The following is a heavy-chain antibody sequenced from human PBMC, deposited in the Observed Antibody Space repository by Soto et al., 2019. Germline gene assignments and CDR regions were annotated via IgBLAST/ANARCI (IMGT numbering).Heavy chain of an antibody. D-gene: IGHD4-17*01. J-gene: IGHJ4*02. V-gene: IGHV4-59*01. CDR2: IYYSGIT. Sequence: QVQLQESGPGLVKPSETLSLTCTVSGGSISSYYWSWIRQPPGKGLEWIGYIYYSGITNYNPSLKSRVTISVDTSKNQFSLKLSSVTAADKAVYYCARSPSSTVTTYYFDYWGQGTLVTVSS. CDR1: GGSISSYY. CDR3: ARSPSSTVTTYYFDY.